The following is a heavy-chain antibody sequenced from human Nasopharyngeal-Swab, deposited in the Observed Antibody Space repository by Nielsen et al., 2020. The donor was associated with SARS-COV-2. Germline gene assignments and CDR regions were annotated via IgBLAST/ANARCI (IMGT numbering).Heavy chain of an antibody. Sequence: ASVTVSCKASGYTFTSYDINWVRQATGQGLEWMGWMNPTSGNTGYAQKFQGRVTMTRNTSISTAYMELSSLRSEDTAVYYCARGFIVATIFNYYYYMDVWGKGTTVTVSS. CDR1: GYTFTSYD. J-gene: IGHJ6*03. D-gene: IGHD5-12*01. CDR2: MNPTSGNT. V-gene: IGHV1-8*01. CDR3: ARGFIVATIFNYYYYMDV.